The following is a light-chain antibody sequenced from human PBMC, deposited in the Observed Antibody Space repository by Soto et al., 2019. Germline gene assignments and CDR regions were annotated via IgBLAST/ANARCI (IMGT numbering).Light chain of an antibody. CDR1: QSLFSNFNNKNL. V-gene: IGKV4-1*01. J-gene: IGKJ1*01. Sequence: DIVMTQSPDSLSVSLGERATINCKSSQSLFSNFNNKNLLAWFQQKPGHPPRLLIYWASTRESGVPDRFSGSGSGTDFTLTISSLQAEDVAMYYCQPYSSPPVTFCQGTKVEI. CDR3: QPYSSPPVT. CDR2: WAS.